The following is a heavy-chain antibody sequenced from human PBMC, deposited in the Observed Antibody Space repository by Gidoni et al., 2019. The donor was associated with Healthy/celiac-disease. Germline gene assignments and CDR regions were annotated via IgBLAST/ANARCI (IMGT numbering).Heavy chain of an antibody. CDR2: ISGSGGST. D-gene: IGHD4-17*01. CDR1: GFTFISYA. CDR3: AKSSDYGDYKNWFDP. Sequence: EVQLLESGGGLVQPGGSLRLSCAASGFTFISYAMSWVRQAPGKGLEWVSAISGSGGSTYYADSVKGRFTISRDKSKNTLYLQMNSLRAEDTAVYYCAKSSDYGDYKNWFDPWGQGTLVTVSS. V-gene: IGHV3-23*01. J-gene: IGHJ5*02.